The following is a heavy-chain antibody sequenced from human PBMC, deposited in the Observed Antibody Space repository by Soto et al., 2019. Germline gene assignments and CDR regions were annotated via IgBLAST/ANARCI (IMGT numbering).Heavy chain of an antibody. J-gene: IGHJ4*02. CDR2: ISGSGGST. CDR3: AKIIAAAGSYYFDY. V-gene: IGHV3-23*01. Sequence: PSETLSLTCAVYGGSFSGYYWSWIRRPPGKGLEWVSAISGSGGSTYYADSVKGRFTISRDNSKNTLYLQMNSLRAEDTAVYYCAKIIAAAGSYYFDYWGQGTLVTVSS. D-gene: IGHD6-13*01. CDR1: GGSFSGYY.